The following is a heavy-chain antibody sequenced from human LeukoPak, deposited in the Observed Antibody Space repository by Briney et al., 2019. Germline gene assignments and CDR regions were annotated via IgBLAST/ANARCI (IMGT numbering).Heavy chain of an antibody. D-gene: IGHD1-7*01. Sequence: GSSVKVSCKASGGTFSSYAISWVRQAPGQGLEWMGGIILIFGTANYAQKFQGRVTITTDESTSTAYMELSSLRSEDTAVYYCASRITGTKRAGGAFDIWGQRTMVTVSS. CDR2: IILIFGTA. V-gene: IGHV1-69*05. J-gene: IGHJ3*02. CDR1: GGTFSSYA. CDR3: ASRITGTKRAGGAFDI.